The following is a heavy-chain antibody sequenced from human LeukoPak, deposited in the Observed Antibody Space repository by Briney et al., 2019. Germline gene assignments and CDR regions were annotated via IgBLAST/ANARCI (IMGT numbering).Heavy chain of an antibody. V-gene: IGHV1-8*02. Sequence: ASVKVSCKASGYTFTGYYMHWVRQAPGQGLEWMGWMNPNSGNTGYAQKFQGRVTMTRNTSISTAYMELSSLRSEDTAVYYCARGPIQLWYLRKEKQRKYFDYWGQGTLVTVSS. CDR2: MNPNSGNT. D-gene: IGHD5-18*01. J-gene: IGHJ4*02. CDR3: ARGPIQLWYLRKEKQRKYFDY. CDR1: GYTFTGYY.